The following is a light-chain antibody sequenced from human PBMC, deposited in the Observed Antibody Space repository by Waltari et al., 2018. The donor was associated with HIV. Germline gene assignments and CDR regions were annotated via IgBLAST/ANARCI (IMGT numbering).Light chain of an antibody. V-gene: IGLV1-40*01. Sequence: QSVLTQPPSVSAAPGQRVTISCTGSSSNIGAGYDVHWYQHLPGTAPKLLIYDNNKRPSWVPDRFSGSKSGTSASLAITGLQAEDEADYYCQSYDSSLSGVIFGGGTKLTVL. CDR2: DNN. CDR3: QSYDSSLSGVI. J-gene: IGLJ2*01. CDR1: SSNIGAGYD.